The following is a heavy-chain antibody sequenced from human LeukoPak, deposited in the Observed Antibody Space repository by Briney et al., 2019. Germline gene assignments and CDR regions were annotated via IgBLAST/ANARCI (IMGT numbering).Heavy chain of an antibody. CDR2: IYSGGST. Sequence: GGSLRLSCAASGFTASSNYMSWVRQAPGKGLEWVSVIYSGGSTYYADSVKGRFTISRGNSKNTLYLQMNSLRAEDTAVYYCAREHGSGSYYGVYWGQGTLVTVSS. V-gene: IGHV3-53*01. CDR3: AREHGSGSYYGVY. CDR1: GFTASSNY. D-gene: IGHD3-10*01. J-gene: IGHJ4*02.